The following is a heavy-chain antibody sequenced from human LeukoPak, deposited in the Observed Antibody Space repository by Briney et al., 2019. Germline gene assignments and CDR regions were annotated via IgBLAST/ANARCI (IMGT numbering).Heavy chain of an antibody. CDR1: GYTFTGYY. CDR3: ARESRLITMVRGVIITSRDAFDI. V-gene: IGHV1-2*02. Sequence: ASVKVSCKASGYTFTGYYMHWVRQAPGQGLEWMGWINPNSGGTNYAQKFQGRVTMTRDTSISTAYMELSRLRSDDTAVYYCARESRLITMVRGVIITSRDAFDIWGQGTMVTVSS. D-gene: IGHD3-10*01. J-gene: IGHJ3*02. CDR2: INPNSGGT.